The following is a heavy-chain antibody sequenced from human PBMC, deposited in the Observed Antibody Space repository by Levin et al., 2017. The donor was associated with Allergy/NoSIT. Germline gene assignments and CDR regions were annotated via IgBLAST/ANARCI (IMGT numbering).Heavy chain of an antibody. D-gene: IGHD1-1*01. V-gene: IGHV3-21*01. Sequence: GGSLRLSCEGSGFTFSNFTWNWVRQAPGKGLEWVSSISSTSSYINYADSVKGRFTISRDNAKKSLYLQMNSLRAEDTALYYCASRLSTTGGLDVWGQGTTVTVSS. J-gene: IGHJ6*02. CDR1: GFTFSNFT. CDR2: ISSTSSYI. CDR3: ASRLSTTGGLDV.